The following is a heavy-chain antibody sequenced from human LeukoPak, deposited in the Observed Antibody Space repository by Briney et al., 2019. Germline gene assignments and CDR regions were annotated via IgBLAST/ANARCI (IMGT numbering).Heavy chain of an antibody. CDR2: ISDSGGST. CDR3: AKRPTAYGAFDI. CDR1: GFTFNSYD. V-gene: IGHV3-23*01. D-gene: IGHD3-16*01. Sequence: PGGYLRLSCAASGFTFNSYDMSWVRQAPGKGLEWVSAISDSGGSTSYADSVKGRFTISRDNSKNTLYLQMNSLRAEDTAVYYCAKRPTAYGAFDIWGQGTMVTVSS. J-gene: IGHJ3*02.